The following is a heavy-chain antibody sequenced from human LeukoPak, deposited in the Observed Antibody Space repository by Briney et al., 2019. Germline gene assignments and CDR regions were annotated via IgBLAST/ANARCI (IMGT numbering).Heavy chain of an antibody. V-gene: IGHV1-2*02. CDR1: GYTFTGYY. J-gene: IGHJ1*01. Sequence: GRSLRLSCAASGYTFTGYYMHWVRQAPGQGLEWMGWVNPNSGGTNYAQKFQGRVTMTRDTSISTAYMELSRLRSDDTAVYYCASPRDYYDSSGYVEYFQHWGQGTLVTVSS. CDR2: VNPNSGGT. D-gene: IGHD3-22*01. CDR3: ASPRDYYDSSGYVEYFQH.